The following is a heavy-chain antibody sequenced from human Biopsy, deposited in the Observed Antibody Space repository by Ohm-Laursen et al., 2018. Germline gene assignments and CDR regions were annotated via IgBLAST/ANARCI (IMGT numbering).Heavy chain of an antibody. D-gene: IGHD3-22*01. CDR1: GFTFSSYA. CDR2: ITGSGDGA. J-gene: IGHJ4*02. V-gene: IGHV3-23*01. Sequence: ETLSLTCAASGFTFSSYAINWVRQAPGRGLEWVSGITGSGDGAYYADSMRGRFTIARDNSRNTLYLQMNSLRADDTAVYYCAKASRNYYDSTGYYFDYWGQGTLVTVSS. CDR3: AKASRNYYDSTGYYFDY.